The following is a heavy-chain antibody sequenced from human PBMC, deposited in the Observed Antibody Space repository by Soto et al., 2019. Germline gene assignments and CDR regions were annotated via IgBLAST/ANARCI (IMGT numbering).Heavy chain of an antibody. V-gene: IGHV5-51*01. CDR1: GYSFTTYW. Sequence: PGESLKISCQDSGYSFTTYWIAWVRQKPGKGLEWMGIIYPGDSDTRYSPSFQGQVTISADKSISTAYLQWNSLKPSDTAIYFCARRDSSSWYLDPWGQGTLVTVSS. CDR2: IYPGDSDT. J-gene: IGHJ5*02. CDR3: ARRDSSSWYLDP. D-gene: IGHD6-13*01.